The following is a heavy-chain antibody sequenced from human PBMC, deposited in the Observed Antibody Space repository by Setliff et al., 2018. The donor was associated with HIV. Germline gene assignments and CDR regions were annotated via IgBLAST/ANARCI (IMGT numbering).Heavy chain of an antibody. V-gene: IGHV1-69*13. J-gene: IGHJ5*02. Sequence: SVKVSCKASGGTFSSYAISWVRQAPGQGLEWMGGIIPIFGTANYAQKFPGRVTITADESTSTAYMELSSLRSEDTAVYYCARDGPIAAAGTEGLWFDPWGQGTLVTVSS. CDR3: ARDGPIAAAGTEGLWFDP. D-gene: IGHD6-13*01. CDR2: IIPIFGTA. CDR1: GGTFSSYA.